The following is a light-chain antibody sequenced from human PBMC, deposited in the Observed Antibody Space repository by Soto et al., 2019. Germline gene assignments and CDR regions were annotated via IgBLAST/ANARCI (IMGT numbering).Light chain of an antibody. CDR1: QSVSSSY. CDR3: QQYRSSPPYT. CDR2: GAS. V-gene: IGKV3-20*01. Sequence: EIVLTQSPGTLSLSPGQRATLSCRASQSVSSSYLAWYQQKPGQAPRLLIYGASSRATGIPDRFSGNGSGTDFTLTISRLEHEDFAVYYCQQYRSSPPYTFGPGTKVDIK. J-gene: IGKJ3*01.